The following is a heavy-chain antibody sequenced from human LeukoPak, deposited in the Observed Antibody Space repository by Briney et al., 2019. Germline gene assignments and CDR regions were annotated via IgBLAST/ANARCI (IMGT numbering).Heavy chain of an antibody. V-gene: IGHV4-30-2*01. J-gene: IGHJ6*02. D-gene: IGHD3-10*01. CDR1: GGSISSGGYS. Sequence: SETLSLTCAVSGGSISSGGYSWSWIRQPPGKGLEWIGYIYHSGSTYYNPSLKSRVTISVDRSKNQFSLKLSSVTAADTAVYYCARSLGVRGYYYYGMDVWGQGTTVTVSS. CDR2: IYHSGST. CDR3: ARSLGVRGYYYYGMDV.